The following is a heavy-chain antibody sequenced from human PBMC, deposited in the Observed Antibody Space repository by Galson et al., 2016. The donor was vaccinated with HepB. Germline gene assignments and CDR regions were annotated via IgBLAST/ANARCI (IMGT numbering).Heavy chain of an antibody. Sequence: SVKVSCKASGYTFTSYAIHWVRQAPGQRLEWMGWINVGNGNTKYSQKFQGRVTITRDTSASTAYMDLSSLRSEDTAVYYCARDLGWGDFDYGGQGTLVTVAS. V-gene: IGHV1-3*01. CDR2: INVGNGNT. D-gene: IGHD4-23*01. J-gene: IGHJ4*02. CDR3: ARDLGWGDFDY. CDR1: GYTFTSYA.